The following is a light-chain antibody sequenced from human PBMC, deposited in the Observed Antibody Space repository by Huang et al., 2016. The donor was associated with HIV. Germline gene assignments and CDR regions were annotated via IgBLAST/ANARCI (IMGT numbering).Light chain of an antibody. CDR1: QDIRNY. Sequence: DIEMTQSPSSLSASVGDRVTITCQASQDIRNYLNWYQQKPGKAPEVLIYHASNLQTGVPSRFSGNGSGTDFTVTISSLQPEDVATYYCQQYDDLYSFGQGTKLEIK. CDR2: HAS. CDR3: QQYDDLYS. V-gene: IGKV1-33*01. J-gene: IGKJ2*03.